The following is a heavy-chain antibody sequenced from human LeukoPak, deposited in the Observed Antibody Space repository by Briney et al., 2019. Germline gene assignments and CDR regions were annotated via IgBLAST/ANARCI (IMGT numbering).Heavy chain of an antibody. D-gene: IGHD3-22*01. Sequence: SETLSLTCTVSGGSISTYYWSWIRQSPGKGLEWIGHIYSSGSTNYNPSLKSRVTISIDTSKNQFSLKLSSVTAADTALYYCARNYDNSGYTAFGYWGRGTLVTVSS. CDR2: IYSSGST. CDR3: ARNYDNSGYTAFGY. V-gene: IGHV4-59*01. CDR1: GGSISTYY. J-gene: IGHJ4*02.